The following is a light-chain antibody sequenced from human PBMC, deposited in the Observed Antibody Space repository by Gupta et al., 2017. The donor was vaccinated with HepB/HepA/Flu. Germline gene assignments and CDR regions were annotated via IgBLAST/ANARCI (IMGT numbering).Light chain of an antibody. CDR3: VLYISSGFWV. CDR1: SGSVPTGYY. J-gene: IGLJ3*02. V-gene: IGLV8-61*01. CDR2: DTN. Sequence: QPVLTQEPSFSVSPGVTVTLTCGLSSGSVPTGYYPIWYQQTPGQAPRTLIYDTNTRPSWIPDRFSGSILGNKAALTITGAQADDESDYYCVLYISSGFWVFGGGTKLTVL.